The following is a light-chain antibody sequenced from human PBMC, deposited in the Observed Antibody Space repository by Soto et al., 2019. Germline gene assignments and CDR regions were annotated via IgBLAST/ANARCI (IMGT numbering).Light chain of an antibody. J-gene: IGKJ5*01. CDR1: QSVSSSY. V-gene: IGKV3-20*01. Sequence: EIVLTQSPGTLSLSPGERATLSCRASQSVSSSYLAWYQQKPGQAPRLLIYGASSRATGIPDRFSGSGSGTDFTLTISRLEPEDFAVYYCQRYGSSPPITFGQGTDWRLN. CDR3: QRYGSSPPIT. CDR2: GAS.